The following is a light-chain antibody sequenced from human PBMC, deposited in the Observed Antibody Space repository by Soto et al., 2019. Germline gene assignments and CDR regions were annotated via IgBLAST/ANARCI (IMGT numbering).Light chain of an antibody. Sequence: EIVLTQSPGTLSLSPGERATLSCRASQSVSSSYLAWYQQKPGQAPRLLIYGASSMATGIPDRFSGSGSGTDFTVTISRLEPEDFAVYYCQQYGSSSGGTFGQGTKVEIK. V-gene: IGKV3-20*01. CDR1: QSVSSSY. CDR2: GAS. CDR3: QQYGSSSGGT. J-gene: IGKJ1*01.